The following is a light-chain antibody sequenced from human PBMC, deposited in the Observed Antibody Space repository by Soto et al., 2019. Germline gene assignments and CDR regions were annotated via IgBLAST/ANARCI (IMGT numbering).Light chain of an antibody. J-gene: IGKJ1*01. CDR2: KAS. CDR1: QSVSSW. V-gene: IGKV1-5*03. CDR3: QQYKTYWT. Sequence: DIQMTQSPSTLSASVGDRVTINCRASQSVSSWLAWFQQKPGKAPRLLIYKASNLQSGVSSRFSGGGSGTEFTLTISSLQPDDFATYYCQQYKTYWTFGPGTKVEIK.